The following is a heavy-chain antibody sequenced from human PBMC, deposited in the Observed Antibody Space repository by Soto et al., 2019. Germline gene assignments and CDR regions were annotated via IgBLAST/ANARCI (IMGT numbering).Heavy chain of an antibody. J-gene: IGHJ5*02. CDR2: IILALGTP. V-gene: IGHV1-69*01. CDR1: GDSFTNYA. Sequence: QVLLVQSGAEMKQPGSSVSVSWKASGDSFTNYAFTWVRQAPGQGPEWLGGIILALGTPHYSQRFQGRLTIPADESSSTVYMELGSLRLDDTAVYYCGRYCTNTKCRGGYYLDLWGQGTLLTVSS. CDR3: GRYCTNTKCRGGYYLDL. D-gene: IGHD2-8*01.